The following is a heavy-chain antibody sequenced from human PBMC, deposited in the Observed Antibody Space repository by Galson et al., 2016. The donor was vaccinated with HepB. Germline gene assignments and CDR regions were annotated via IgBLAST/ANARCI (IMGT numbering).Heavy chain of an antibody. CDR1: GFTSSDYS. Sequence: RLSCAASGFTSSDYSINWVRQAPGKGLEWVSSISSSGTYIYYADSLKGRFTISRDSAQNSVYLQMNSLRAEDTALCFCARPAFRGDYEGDAFDIWGRVTLLTVPS. CDR3: ARPAFRGDYEGDAFDI. D-gene: IGHD4-17*01. J-gene: IGHJ3*02. V-gene: IGHV3-21*01. CDR2: ISSSGTYI.